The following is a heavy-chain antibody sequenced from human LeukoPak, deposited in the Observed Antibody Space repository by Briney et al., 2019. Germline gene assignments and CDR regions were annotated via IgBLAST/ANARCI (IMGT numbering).Heavy chain of an antibody. CDR3: AKWPLASSSWYSNY. V-gene: IGHV3-23*01. Sequence: GGSLRLSCAASGFTFSSYAMSWVRQAPGKGREWVSAISGSGGSTYYADSVKGRFTISRDNSKNTLYLQMNSLRAEDTAVYYCAKWPLASSSWYSNYWGQGTLVTVSS. CDR1: GFTFSSYA. J-gene: IGHJ4*02. D-gene: IGHD6-13*01. CDR2: ISGSGGST.